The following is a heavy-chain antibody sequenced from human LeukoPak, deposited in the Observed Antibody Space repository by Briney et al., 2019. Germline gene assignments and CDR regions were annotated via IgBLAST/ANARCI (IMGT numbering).Heavy chain of an antibody. D-gene: IGHD1-26*01. CDR1: GYPFSSYS. J-gene: IGHJ1*01. V-gene: IGHV3-48*02. CDR2: ISVSGGVR. Sequence: GGSLRLSCVASGYPFSSYSMNRIRQAPGKGLEWVSYISVSGGVRSYADSVKGRFTISRDDARNLLYLQMNSLKDEDTAVYYCARAYRGSGSLSRFSEYFQHWGQGTLVTVSS. CDR3: ARAYRGSGSLSRFSEYFQH.